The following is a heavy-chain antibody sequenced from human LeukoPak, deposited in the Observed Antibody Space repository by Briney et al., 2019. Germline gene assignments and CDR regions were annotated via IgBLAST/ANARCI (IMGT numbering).Heavy chain of an antibody. CDR2: IYYSGTT. V-gene: IGHV4-39*01. J-gene: IGHJ5*02. CDR1: GGSISSSSYY. CDR3: ARVVIGWFDP. Sequence: PSETLSLTCTVSGGSISSSSYYWDWIRQPPGKGLEWIGTIYYSGTTYYNPSLKSRVTISVDTSRNQFSLKLSSVTAADTAVYYCARVVIGWFDPWGQGTLVTVSS. D-gene: IGHD3-22*01.